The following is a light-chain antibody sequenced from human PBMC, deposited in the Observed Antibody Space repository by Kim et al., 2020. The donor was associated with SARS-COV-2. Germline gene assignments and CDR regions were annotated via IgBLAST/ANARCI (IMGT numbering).Light chain of an antibody. Sequence: KTVTLSCPRSSGSIASNYVQWYQQRPGSAPTTVIYEDNQRPSGVPDRFSGSIDSSSNSASLTISGLKTEDEADYYCQSYDSSNPWVFGGGTKLTVL. CDR2: EDN. CDR3: QSYDSSNPWV. V-gene: IGLV6-57*03. J-gene: IGLJ3*02. CDR1: SGSIASNY.